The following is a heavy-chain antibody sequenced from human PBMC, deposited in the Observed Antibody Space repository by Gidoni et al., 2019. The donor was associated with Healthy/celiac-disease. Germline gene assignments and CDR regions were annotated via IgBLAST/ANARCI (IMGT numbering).Heavy chain of an antibody. CDR1: GGSISSYY. D-gene: IGHD3-22*01. CDR2: IYYSGST. CDR3: ARAPARYDSSGYDAFDI. V-gene: IGHV4-59*01. J-gene: IGHJ3*02. Sequence: QVQLQESGPGLVKPSETLSLTCTVSGGSISSYYWSWIRQPPGKGLEWIGYIYYSGSTNYNPSLKSRVTISVDTSKNQFSLKLSSVTAADTAVYYCARAPARYDSSGYDAFDIWGQGTMVTVSS.